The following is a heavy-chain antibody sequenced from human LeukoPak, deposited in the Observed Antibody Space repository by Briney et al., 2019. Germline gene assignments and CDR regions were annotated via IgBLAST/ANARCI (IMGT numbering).Heavy chain of an antibody. J-gene: IGHJ6*03. V-gene: IGHV7-4-1*02. CDR2: INTNTGNP. Sequence: ASVKVSFKSSGYTFTSYAMNWVRQAPGQGLEWMGWINTNTGNPTYAQGFTGRFVFSLDTSVSTAYLQISSLKAEDTAVYYCARRRDMLFYYMDVWGKGTTVTVSS. CDR1: GYTFTSYA. CDR3: ARRRDMLFYYMDV. D-gene: IGHD3-16*01.